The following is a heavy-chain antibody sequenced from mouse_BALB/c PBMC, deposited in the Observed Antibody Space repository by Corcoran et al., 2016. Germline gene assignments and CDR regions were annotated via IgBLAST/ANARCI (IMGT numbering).Heavy chain of an antibody. CDR1: WYTFTSYG. J-gene: IGHJ4*01. CDR3: ARWDYAMDY. V-gene: IGHV9-3-1*01. CDR2: INTYTGEP. Sequence: QIQLEQTGPEMKKAGETVKNSCKDSWYTFTSYGMNWVKQAPGTVLKWMGGINTYTGEPTYADDFKVRFAFSLKTYASTAYLQINNLKNEDTATYFCARWDYAMDYWGQGTSVTVSS.